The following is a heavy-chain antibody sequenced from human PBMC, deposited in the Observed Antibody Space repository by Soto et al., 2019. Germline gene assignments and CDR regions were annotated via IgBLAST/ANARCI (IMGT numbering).Heavy chain of an antibody. J-gene: IGHJ4*02. D-gene: IGHD6-13*01. Sequence: EVQLLESGGGLVQPGGSLRLSCAASGFTFSSYAMSWVRQAPGKGLEWVSAISGSGGSTYYADSVKGRFTISRDNSKNTLYLQMNSLRAEDPAVYYCAKDPDSSSWYWPLKRGGLDYWGQGTLVTVSS. V-gene: IGHV3-23*01. CDR3: AKDPDSSSWYWPLKRGGLDY. CDR2: ISGSGGST. CDR1: GFTFSSYA.